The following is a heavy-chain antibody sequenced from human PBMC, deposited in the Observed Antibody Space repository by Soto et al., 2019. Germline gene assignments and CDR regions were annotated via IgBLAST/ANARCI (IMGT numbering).Heavy chain of an antibody. J-gene: IGHJ6*02. CDR3: AKVVAAAGYYYYGMDV. D-gene: IGHD6-13*01. Sequence: GGSLRLSCAASGFTFSSYWMHWVRQAPGKGLVWVSRINSDGSSTSYADSVKGRFTISRDNAKNTLYVQMNSLRAEDTAVYYCAKVVAAAGYYYYGMDVWGQGTTVTVSS. CDR2: INSDGSST. V-gene: IGHV3-74*01. CDR1: GFTFSSYW.